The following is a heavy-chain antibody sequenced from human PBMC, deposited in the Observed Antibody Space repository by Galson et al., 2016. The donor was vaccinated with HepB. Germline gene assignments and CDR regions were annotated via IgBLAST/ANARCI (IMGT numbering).Heavy chain of an antibody. J-gene: IGHJ5*02. CDR3: ARDLYDVWSGYRRYNWFDP. V-gene: IGHV1-18*01. CDR2: ISAYNGNT. Sequence: SVKVSCKASGYTFSNYGIGWVRQAPGQGLEWMGWISAYNGNTNSAEKVQDRVTMTTDTSTNTAYLELRSLRSDDTAVYYCARDLYDVWSGYRRYNWFDPWGQGTLVTVSS. CDR1: GYTFSNYG. D-gene: IGHD3-3*01.